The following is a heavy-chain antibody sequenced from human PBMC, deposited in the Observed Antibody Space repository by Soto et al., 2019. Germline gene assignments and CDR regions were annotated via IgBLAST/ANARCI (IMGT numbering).Heavy chain of an antibody. Sequence: QVQLVQSGAEVKKPGSSVKVSCKASGGTFSSYTISWVRQAPGQGLEWMGRIIPILGIANYAQKFQGRVTITADKSTSTDYMELSSLRSEDTAVYYCAREGYSSSWYGMDVWGQGTTVTVSS. V-gene: IGHV1-69*08. CDR1: GGTFSSYT. CDR2: IIPILGIA. J-gene: IGHJ6*02. CDR3: AREGYSSSWYGMDV. D-gene: IGHD6-13*01.